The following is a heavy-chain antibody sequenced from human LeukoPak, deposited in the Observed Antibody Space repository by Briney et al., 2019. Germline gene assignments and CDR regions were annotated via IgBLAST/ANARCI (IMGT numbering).Heavy chain of an antibody. CDR1: GGSISSYY. J-gene: IGHJ4*02. CDR2: IYYSGST. CDR3: ARDRIGYDILTGYYPQYYFDY. Sequence: SETLSLTCTVSGGSISSYYWSWIRQPPGKGLEWIGYIYYSGSTNYNPSLKSRVTISVDTFKNQFSLKLSSVTAADTAVYYCARDRIGYDILTGYYPQYYFDYWGQGTLVTVSS. V-gene: IGHV4-59*01. D-gene: IGHD3-9*01.